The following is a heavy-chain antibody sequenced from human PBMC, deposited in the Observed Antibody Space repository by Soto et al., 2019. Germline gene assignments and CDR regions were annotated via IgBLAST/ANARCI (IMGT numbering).Heavy chain of an antibody. CDR3: ARDLDGLHDDTSGPFPRPG. Sequence: SETLSLTCTVSGGSISSSNYYWAWIRQSPGKGLEWIAGIYYSGSTYYNPSLKSRVTISADTSKNQFSLKLTSVTAADTAVYYCARDLDGLHDDTSGPFPRPGWGQGTLVTVSS. V-gene: IGHV4-39*01. CDR1: GGSISSSNYY. D-gene: IGHD3-22*01. J-gene: IGHJ1*01. CDR2: IYYSGST.